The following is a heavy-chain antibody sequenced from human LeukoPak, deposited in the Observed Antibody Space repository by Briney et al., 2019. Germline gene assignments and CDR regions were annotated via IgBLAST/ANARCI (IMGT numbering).Heavy chain of an antibody. D-gene: IGHD3-10*01. CDR3: AKDLDGSGSYYLDY. J-gene: IGHJ4*02. CDR1: GFTFSSYA. Sequence: GGSLRLSCAASGFTFSSYAMSWVRQAPGKGLEWVSAISGSGGSTYYADSVKGRFTTSRDNSKNTLYLQMNSLRAEDTAVYYCAKDLDGSGSYYLDYWGQGTLVTVSS. CDR2: ISGSGGST. V-gene: IGHV3-23*01.